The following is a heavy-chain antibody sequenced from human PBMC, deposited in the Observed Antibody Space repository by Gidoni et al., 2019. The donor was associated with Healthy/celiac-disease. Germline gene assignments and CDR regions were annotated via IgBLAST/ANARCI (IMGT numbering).Heavy chain of an antibody. D-gene: IGHD3-10*01. CDR3: ARDLWFGEPPTYGMDV. V-gene: IGHV3-33*01. J-gene: IGHJ6*02. Sequence: QVQLVESGGGVVQPGRSLRLSCAASGFTFSSDGMHWVRQAPGKGLDGVAVIWYDGSNKYYADSVKGRFTISRDNSKNTLYLQMNSLRAEDTAVYYCARDLWFGEPPTYGMDVWGQGTTVTVSS. CDR1: GFTFSSDG. CDR2: IWYDGSNK.